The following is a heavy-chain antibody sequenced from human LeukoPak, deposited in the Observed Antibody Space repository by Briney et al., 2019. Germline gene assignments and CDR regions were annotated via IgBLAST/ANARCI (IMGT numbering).Heavy chain of an antibody. CDR3: ARDFIGYCSGGSCYHLDY. J-gene: IGHJ4*02. CDR2: ISSSSSYI. V-gene: IGHV3-21*01. CDR1: GFTFSSYS. D-gene: IGHD2-15*01. Sequence: GGSLRLSCAASGFTFSSYSMTWVRQAPGKGLEWVSSISSSSSYIYYADSVKGRFTISRDNAKNSLYLQMNSLRAEDTAVYYCARDFIGYCSGGSCYHLDYWGQGTLVTVSS.